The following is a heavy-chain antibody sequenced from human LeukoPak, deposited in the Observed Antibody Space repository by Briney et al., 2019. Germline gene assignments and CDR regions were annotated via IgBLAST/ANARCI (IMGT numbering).Heavy chain of an antibody. CDR3: ASPIAVAETGDY. Sequence: PGGSLRLSCAASGFTFSSYEMNWVRQAPGKGLEWVSYISSSGSTIYYADSVKGRFTISRDNSKNTLYLQMNSLRAEDTAVYYCASPIAVAETGDYWGQGTLVTVSS. J-gene: IGHJ4*02. CDR1: GFTFSSYE. D-gene: IGHD6-19*01. CDR2: ISSSGSTI. V-gene: IGHV3-48*03.